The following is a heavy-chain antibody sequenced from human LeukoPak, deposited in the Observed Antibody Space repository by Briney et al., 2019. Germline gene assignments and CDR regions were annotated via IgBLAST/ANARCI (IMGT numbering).Heavy chain of an antibody. CDR3: ARARRAVAGMEGAFDI. J-gene: IGHJ3*02. CDR2: IILIFGTA. Sequence: SVKVSCKASGGTFRSYAISWVRQAPGQGLEWMGGIILIFGTANYAQKFQGRVTITADESTSTAYMELSSLRSEDTAVYYCARARRAVAGMEGAFDIWGQGTMVTVSS. CDR1: GGTFRSYA. V-gene: IGHV1-69*13. D-gene: IGHD6-19*01.